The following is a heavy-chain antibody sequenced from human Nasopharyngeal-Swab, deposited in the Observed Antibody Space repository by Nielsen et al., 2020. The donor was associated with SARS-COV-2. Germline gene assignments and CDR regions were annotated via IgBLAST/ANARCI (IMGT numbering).Heavy chain of an antibody. CDR1: GFTFSSYS. CDR2: ISSSSSYI. V-gene: IGHV3-21*01. J-gene: IGHJ4*02. CDR3: ARDMTGGTYFDY. D-gene: IGHD1-26*01. Sequence: GGSLKISCAASGFTFSSYSMNWVRQAPGKGLEWVSSISSSSSYIYYADSVKGRFTISRDNAKNSLYLQMNSLRAEDTAVYYCARDMTGGTYFDYWGQGTLVTVSS.